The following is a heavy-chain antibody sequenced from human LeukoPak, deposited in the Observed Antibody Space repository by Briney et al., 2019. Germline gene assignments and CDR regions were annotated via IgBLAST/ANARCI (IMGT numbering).Heavy chain of an antibody. J-gene: IGHJ6*03. Sequence: ASVKVSCKAAGYTFTTSGISWVRQAPGQGLEWMGWFSTYNGNTNYAQKLQGRVTMTTDTSTSTAYMELRSLRSDDTAVYYCAKLLSFGDTIANYYYSYMYVWGKGTPVTTSS. CDR2: FSTYNGNT. CDR3: AKLLSFGDTIANYYYSYMYV. CDR1: GYTFTTSG. D-gene: IGHD3-10*01. V-gene: IGHV1-18*01.